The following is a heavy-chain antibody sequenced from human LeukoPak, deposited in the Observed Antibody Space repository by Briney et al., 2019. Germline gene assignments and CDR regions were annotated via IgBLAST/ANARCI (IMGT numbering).Heavy chain of an antibody. CDR1: GGSISSSSYY. CDR2: IYYSGST. Sequence: SETLSLTCTVSGGSISSSSYYWGWIRQPPGKGLEWIGSIYYSGSTYYNPSLKSRVTISVDMSKNQFSLKLSSVTAADTAVYYCARDVRLETYYYYYMDVWGKGTTVTVSS. D-gene: IGHD6-25*01. V-gene: IGHV4-39*07. CDR3: ARDVRLETYYYYYMDV. J-gene: IGHJ6*03.